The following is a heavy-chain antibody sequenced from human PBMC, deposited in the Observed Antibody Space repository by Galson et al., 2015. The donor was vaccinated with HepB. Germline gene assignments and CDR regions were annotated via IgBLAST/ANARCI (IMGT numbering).Heavy chain of an antibody. V-gene: IGHV1-8*01. D-gene: IGHD2-2*01. CDR2: LNPNSGNT. CDR1: GYTFTSYD. CDR3: ARAGIYCSSSRNSCYGFDY. Sequence: SVKVSCKASGYTFTSYDINWVRQATGQGLEWMGWLNPNSGNTGYAQKFQGRVTMTRNPSISTAYMELSSLTSEDTAVYYCARAGIYCSSSRNSCYGFDYWGQGTLVTVSP. J-gene: IGHJ4*02.